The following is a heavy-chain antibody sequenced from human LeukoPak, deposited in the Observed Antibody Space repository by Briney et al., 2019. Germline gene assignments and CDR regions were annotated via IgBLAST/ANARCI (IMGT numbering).Heavy chain of an antibody. CDR2: IIPILGIA. V-gene: IGHV1-69*04. Sequence: GASVKVSCKASGGTFSSYAISWVRQAPGQGLEWMGRIIPILGIANYAQKFQGRVTITADKSTSTAYMELSSLRSEDTAVYYCARAEATMLAPIDYWGQGTLVTVSS. CDR1: GGTFSSYA. CDR3: ARAEATMLAPIDY. D-gene: IGHD5-12*01. J-gene: IGHJ4*02.